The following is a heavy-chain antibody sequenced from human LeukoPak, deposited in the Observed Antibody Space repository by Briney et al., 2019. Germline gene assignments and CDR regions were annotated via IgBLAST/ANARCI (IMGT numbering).Heavy chain of an antibody. D-gene: IGHD2-2*01. J-gene: IGHJ4*02. CDR2: ISSSSSYI. CDR1: GFTFSSYS. CDR3: ARDLVGYCSSTSCYAAFDY. Sequence: PGGSLRLSCAASGFTFSSYSMNWVRQAPGKGLEWVSSISSSSSYIYYADSVKGRFTISRDNAKNSLYLQMNSLRAEDTAVYYCARDLVGYCSSTSCYAAFDYWGQGTLVTVSS. V-gene: IGHV3-21*01.